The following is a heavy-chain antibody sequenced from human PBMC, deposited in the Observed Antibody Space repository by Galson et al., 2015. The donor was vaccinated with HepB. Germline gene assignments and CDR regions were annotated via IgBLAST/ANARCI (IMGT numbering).Heavy chain of an antibody. D-gene: IGHD3-9*01. CDR3: ARDPRLRYFDRVPVAY. CDR1: GYTFSGYY. V-gene: IGHV1-2*06. Sequence: SVKVSCKASGYTFSGYYMHWVRQAPGQGLEWMGRINPNSGGTNYAQKFQGRVTMTRDTSISTAYMELSRLRSDDTAVYYCARDPRLRYFDRVPVAYCGQGTLVTVSS. J-gene: IGHJ4*02. CDR2: INPNSGGT.